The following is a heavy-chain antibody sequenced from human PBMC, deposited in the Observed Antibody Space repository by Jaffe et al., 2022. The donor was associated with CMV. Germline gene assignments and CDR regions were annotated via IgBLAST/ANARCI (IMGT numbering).Heavy chain of an antibody. CDR2: ISSSGVST. J-gene: IGHJ4*02. Sequence: EVQLVESGGGLVQPGGSLRLSCAASGFTFSTSAMNWVRQAPGKGLEWVSAISSSGVSTYYADSVKGRFTVSRDNSKNTLYLQMNSLRAEDTAVYYCAKPLASGTPDWGLVDYWGQGTLVTVSS. D-gene: IGHD7-27*01. CDR1: GFTFSTSA. V-gene: IGHV3-23*04. CDR3: AKPLASGTPDWGLVDY.